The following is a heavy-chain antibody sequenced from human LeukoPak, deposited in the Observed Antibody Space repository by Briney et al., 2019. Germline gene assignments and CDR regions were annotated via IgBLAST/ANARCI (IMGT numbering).Heavy chain of an antibody. CDR3: AKDSSYDSSGYHDY. J-gene: IGHJ4*02. CDR1: GFTFSSYG. Sequence: GRSLRLSCAASGFTFSSYGMQWVRQAPGKGLEWVGVISYDGSNKNYADSVKGRFTISRDNSKNTLYLQMNSLRAEDTALYYCAKDSSYDSSGYHDYWGQGTLVTVSS. CDR2: ISYDGSNK. D-gene: IGHD3-22*01. V-gene: IGHV3-30*18.